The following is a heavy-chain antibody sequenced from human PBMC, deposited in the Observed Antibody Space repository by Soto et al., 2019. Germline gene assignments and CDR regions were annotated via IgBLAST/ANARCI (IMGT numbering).Heavy chain of an antibody. CDR3: ARAFARWLDY. J-gene: IGHJ4*02. D-gene: IGHD2-15*01. V-gene: IGHV3-33*01. Sequence: QVQLVESGGGVVQPGRSLRLSCAASGFTFSSYGMHWVRQAPGKGLEWVAVIWYDGSNKYYADSVKGRFTISRDYSKNTLYLQMNSLRAEDTAVYYCARAFARWLDYWGQGTLVTVSS. CDR1: GFTFSSYG. CDR2: IWYDGSNK.